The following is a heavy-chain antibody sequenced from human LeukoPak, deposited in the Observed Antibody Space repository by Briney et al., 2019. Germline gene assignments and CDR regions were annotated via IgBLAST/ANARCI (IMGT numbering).Heavy chain of an antibody. CDR3: ARDGPTYGPPNY. CDR2: ISAYNGNT. Sequence: EASVKVSCKASGGTFSSYAISWVRQAPGQGLEWMGWISAYNGNTNYAQKLQGRVTMTTDTSTSTAYMELRSLRSDDTAVYYCARDGPTYGPPNYWGQGTLVTVSS. J-gene: IGHJ4*02. V-gene: IGHV1-18*01. D-gene: IGHD3-16*01. CDR1: GGTFSSYA.